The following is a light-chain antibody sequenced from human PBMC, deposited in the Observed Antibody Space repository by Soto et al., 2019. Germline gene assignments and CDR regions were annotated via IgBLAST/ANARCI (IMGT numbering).Light chain of an antibody. CDR3: QTFDSGLTAVV. CDR2: GNN. J-gene: IGLJ2*01. CDR1: NANVGGGYD. Sequence: QSVLTQPPSVSGAPVQRVTISCTGTNANVGGGYDVHWYQQFPGTAPRLLIYGNNDRPSGVPARFSVSKTGTTASLDITGLRAEDEADYYCQTFDSGLTAVVFGGGTKVTVL. V-gene: IGLV1-40*01.